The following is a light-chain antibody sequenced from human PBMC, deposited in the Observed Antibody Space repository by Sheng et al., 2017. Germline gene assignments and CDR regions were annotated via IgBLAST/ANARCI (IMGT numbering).Light chain of an antibody. CDR2: EGT. J-gene: IGLJ1*01. CDR3: CSYAGTSTYV. Sequence: QSALTQPASVSGSPGQSITISCTGTRSDVGSYNLVSWYQQHPGKAPKLMIYEGTKRPSGVSNRFSGSKSASTASLTISGLQAEDEADYYCCSYAGTSTYVFGTGTKVTVL. V-gene: IGLV2-23*01. CDR1: RSDVGSYNL.